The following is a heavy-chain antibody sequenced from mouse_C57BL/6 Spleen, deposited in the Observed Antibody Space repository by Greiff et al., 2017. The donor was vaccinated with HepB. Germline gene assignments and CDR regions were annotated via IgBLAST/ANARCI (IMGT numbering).Heavy chain of an antibody. Sequence: VQLQQPGAELVKPGASVKMSCKASGYTFTSYWITWVKQRPGQGLEWIGDIYPGSGSTNYNEKFKSKATLTVDTSSSTAYMQLSSLTSEDSAVYYCARPSTGMSYYYAMDYWGQGTSVTVSS. CDR2: IYPGSGST. V-gene: IGHV1-55*01. CDR1: GYTFTSYW. CDR3: ARPSTGMSYYYAMDY. J-gene: IGHJ4*01. D-gene: IGHD4-1*02.